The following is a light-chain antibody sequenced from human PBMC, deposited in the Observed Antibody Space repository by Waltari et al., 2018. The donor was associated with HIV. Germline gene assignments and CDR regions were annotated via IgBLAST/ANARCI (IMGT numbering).Light chain of an antibody. Sequence: DIVMTQTPLSLSVTPGQPASISCKSSQSLLHSDGRTYLYWYLQKPGQPPQLLIYEVSNRFAVMPVRFSDSVSRTDVSLIVSRREADVVGLYYCIQGVQLRCTFGQETKMDIK. CDR2: EVS. CDR3: IQGVQLRCT. J-gene: IGKJ1*01. V-gene: IGKV2D-29*01. CDR1: QSLLHSDGRTY.